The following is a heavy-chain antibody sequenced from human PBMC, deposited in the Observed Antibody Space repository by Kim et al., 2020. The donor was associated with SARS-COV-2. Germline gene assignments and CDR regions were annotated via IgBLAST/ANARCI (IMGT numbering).Heavy chain of an antibody. V-gene: IGHV4-39*07. D-gene: IGHD3-10*01. J-gene: IGHJ4*02. Sequence: TPSLKGRATISVDTSKYQFSLRLSSVTAADTAVYYCARDLGRDYGDYFDYWGLGILVTVSS. CDR3: ARDLGRDYGDYFDY.